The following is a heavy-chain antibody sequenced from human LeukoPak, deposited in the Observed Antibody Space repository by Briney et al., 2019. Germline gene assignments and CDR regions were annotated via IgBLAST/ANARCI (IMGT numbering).Heavy chain of an antibody. CDR1: GFTFSSYA. J-gene: IGHJ5*02. V-gene: IGHV3-30*04. D-gene: IGHD4-17*01. CDR2: ISYDGSNK. Sequence: PGRSLRLSCAASGFTFSSYAMHWVRQAPGKGLEWVAVISYDGSNKYYADSVKGRFTISRDNSKSTLYLQMNSLRAEDTAVYYCASTTGMAAFDPWGQGTLVTVSS. CDR3: ASTTGMAAFDP.